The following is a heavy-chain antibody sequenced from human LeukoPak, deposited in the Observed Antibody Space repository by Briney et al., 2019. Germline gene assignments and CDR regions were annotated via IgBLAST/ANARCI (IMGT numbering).Heavy chain of an antibody. V-gene: IGHV3-33*01. Sequence: GGSLRLSCAASGFNFSDYGMQWVRQAPGKGLEWVAFISYDGRNKDYADSVKGRFTISRDNSKNTFYLEMGSLRADDTGVYSCSRSICTGKTCHPDYWGQEPGSPSPQ. CDR2: ISYDGRNK. J-gene: IGHJ4*01. D-gene: IGHD2-8*02. CDR3: SRSICTGKTCHPDY. CDR1: GFNFSDYG.